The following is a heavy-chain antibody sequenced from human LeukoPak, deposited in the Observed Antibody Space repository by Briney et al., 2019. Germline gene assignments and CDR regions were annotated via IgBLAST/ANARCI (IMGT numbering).Heavy chain of an antibody. CDR3: ARSPPSSAQDV. CDR2: IIPILGIA. CDR1: GGTFSSYA. Sequence: GASVKVSCKASGGTFSSYAISWVRQAPGQGLEWMGRIIPILGIANYAQKFQGRVTITADKSTSTAYMELSSLRSEDTAVYYCARSPPSSAQDVWGQGTTVTVSS. J-gene: IGHJ6*02. D-gene: IGHD6-6*01. V-gene: IGHV1-69*04.